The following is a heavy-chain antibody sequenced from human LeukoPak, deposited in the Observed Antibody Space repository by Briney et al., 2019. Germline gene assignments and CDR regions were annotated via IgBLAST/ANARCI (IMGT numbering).Heavy chain of an antibody. CDR1: GLTFSSYA. V-gene: IGHV3-23*01. CDR2: ISGSGENT. J-gene: IGHJ3*02. CDR3: AKGSTYFYGSGTSDDAFDI. Sequence: GGSLRLSCAASGLTFSSYAMSWVRQAPGKGLEWVSGISGSGENTHCADSVQGRFIISRDNSKNTMYLQMNSLRGEDTAVYYCAKGSTYFYGSGTSDDAFDIWGQGTMVTVSS. D-gene: IGHD3-10*01.